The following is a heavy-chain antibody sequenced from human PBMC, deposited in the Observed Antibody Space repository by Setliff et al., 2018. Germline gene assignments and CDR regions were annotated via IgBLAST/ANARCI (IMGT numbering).Heavy chain of an antibody. J-gene: IGHJ4*02. V-gene: IGHV3-7*01. CDR2: INPGGSEE. Sequence: LKISCAASGFTFNTFWMTWVRQAPGKGLEWVANINPGGSEEYYLDSVKGRSTISRDNAKTSLYLLMNSLRADDTAVYFCASATGYWGQGILVTVSS. CDR1: GFTFNTFW. CDR3: ASATGY.